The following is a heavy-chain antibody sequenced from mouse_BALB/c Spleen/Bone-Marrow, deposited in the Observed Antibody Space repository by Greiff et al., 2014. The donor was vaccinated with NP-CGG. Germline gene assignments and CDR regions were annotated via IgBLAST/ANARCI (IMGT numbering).Heavy chain of an antibody. CDR1: GYTLTSYW. D-gene: IGHD2-2*01. V-gene: IGHV1-5*01. CDR3: THGYDYYAMDY. J-gene: IGHJ4*01. CDR2: IYPGNSDT. Sequence: EVQLQQSGTVLARPGASVKMSCKASGYTLTSYWMHWVKQRPGQGLEWIGAIYPGNSDTSYNQKFKGKAKLTAVTSTSTAYMELSSLTNEDSAVYYCTHGYDYYAMDYWGQGTSVTVSS.